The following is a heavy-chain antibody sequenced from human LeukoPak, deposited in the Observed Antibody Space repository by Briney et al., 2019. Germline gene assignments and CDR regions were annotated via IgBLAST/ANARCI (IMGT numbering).Heavy chain of an antibody. CDR1: GFTFSTYA. CDR2: LSGSGGST. CDR3: AKFEGLCGSANTCYHFDC. V-gene: IGHV3-23*01. J-gene: IGHJ4*02. Sequence: PGGSLRLSCDASGFTFSTYAMSWVRQAPGEGLEWVSGLSGSGGSTWYAASVKGRFTISRDNSKNTVYLHMNSLRAEDTAVYYCAKFEGLCGSANTCYHFDCWGQGTLVTVSS. D-gene: IGHD2-2*01.